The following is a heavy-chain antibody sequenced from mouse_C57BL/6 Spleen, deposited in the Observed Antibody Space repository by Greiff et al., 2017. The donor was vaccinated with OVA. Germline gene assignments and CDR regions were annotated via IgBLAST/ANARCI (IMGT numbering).Heavy chain of an antibody. V-gene: IGHV5-17*01. Sequence: EVMLVESGGGLVKPGGSLKLSCAASGFTFSDYGMYWVRQAPEKGLEWVAYISSGSSTIYYADTVKGRFTISRDNAKNTLFLQMTSLRSEDTAMYYCARPNEAWFAYWGQGTLVTVSA. CDR2: ISSGSSTI. D-gene: IGHD4-1*01. CDR3: ARPNEAWFAY. J-gene: IGHJ3*01. CDR1: GFTFSDYG.